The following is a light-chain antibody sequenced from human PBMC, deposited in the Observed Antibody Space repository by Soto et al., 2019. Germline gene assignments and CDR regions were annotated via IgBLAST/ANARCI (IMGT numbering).Light chain of an antibody. CDR1: GSGIGPAFH. CDR2: ANS. CDR3: QSYDSSLGGSV. V-gene: IGLV1-40*01. Sequence: QSVLTQPPSGYGAPLQGLTITCTGSGSGIGPAFHVHWYQQLPGTAPQLLIYANSNRPSGVPDRFSGSKSGTSASLAIAGLQAEDEADYYCQSYDSSLGGSVFGTGTKVTVL. J-gene: IGLJ1*01.